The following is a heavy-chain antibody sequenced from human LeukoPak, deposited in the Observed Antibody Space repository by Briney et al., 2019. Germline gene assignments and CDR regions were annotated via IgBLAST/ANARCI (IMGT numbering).Heavy chain of an antibody. CDR1: GFTFSSYW. CDR3: AELGITMIGGV. CDR2: INNDGSST. Sequence: GGSLRLSCAVSGFTFSSYWMHWVRQAPGKGLVWVSRINNDGSSTSYADSVKGRFTISRDNAKNSLYLQMNSLRAEDTAVYYCAELGITMIGGVWGKGTTVTISS. D-gene: IGHD3-10*02. J-gene: IGHJ6*04. V-gene: IGHV3-74*01.